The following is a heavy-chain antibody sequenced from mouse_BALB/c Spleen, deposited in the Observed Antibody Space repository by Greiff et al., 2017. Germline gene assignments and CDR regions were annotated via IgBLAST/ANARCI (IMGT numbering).Heavy chain of an antibody. CDR1: GYTFTSYW. CDR2: INPSNGRT. V-gene: IGHV1S81*02. J-gene: IGHJ3*01. Sequence: QVQLQQPGAELVKPGASVKLSCKASGYTFTSYWMHWVKQRPGQGLEWIGEINPSNGRTNYNEKFKSKATLTVDKSSSTAYMQLSSLTSEDAAVYYGARGVTTAWFAYWGQGTLVTVSA. D-gene: IGHD2-2*01. CDR3: ARGVTTAWFAY.